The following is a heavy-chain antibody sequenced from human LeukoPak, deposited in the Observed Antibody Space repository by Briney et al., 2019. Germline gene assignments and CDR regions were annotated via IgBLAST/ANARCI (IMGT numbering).Heavy chain of an antibody. J-gene: IGHJ4*02. V-gene: IGHV1-24*01. CDR2: FDPEDGET. Sequence: ASVTVSCKVSGYTLTELSMHWVRQAPGKGLEWMGGFDPEDGETIYAQKFQGRVTMTEDTSTDTAYMELSSLRSEDTAVHYCATPRRDGYNYDFDYWGQGTLVTVSS. CDR3: ATPRRDGYNYDFDY. CDR1: GYTLTELS. D-gene: IGHD5-24*01.